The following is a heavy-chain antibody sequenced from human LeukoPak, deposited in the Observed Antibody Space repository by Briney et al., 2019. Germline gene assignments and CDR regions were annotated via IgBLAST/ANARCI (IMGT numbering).Heavy chain of an antibody. CDR1: GYTFTSYA. Sequence: ASVKVSCKASGYTFTSYAMNWVRQAPGQGLEWMGWINTNTGNPTYAQGFTGRFVFSLDTSVSTAYLQISSLKAEDTAVYYCARDRGGYDFWSGYYTSLYYYYGMGVWGQGTTVTVSS. D-gene: IGHD3-3*01. V-gene: IGHV7-4-1*02. CDR3: ARDRGGYDFWSGYYTSLYYYYGMGV. J-gene: IGHJ6*02. CDR2: INTNTGNP.